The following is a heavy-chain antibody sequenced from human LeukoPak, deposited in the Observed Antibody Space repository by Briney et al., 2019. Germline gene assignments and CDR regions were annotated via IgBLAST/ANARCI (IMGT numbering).Heavy chain of an antibody. CDR3: AKTVTPGIAVAGHFDY. D-gene: IGHD6-19*01. J-gene: IGHJ4*02. CDR1: GFTFSSYG. CDR2: ISYDGSNK. Sequence: PGRSLRLSCAASGFTFSSYGMHWVRQAPGKGLEWVAVISYDGSNKYYADSVKGRFTISRDNSKNTLYLQMNSLRAEDTAVYYCAKTVTPGIAVAGHFDYWGQGTLVTVSS. V-gene: IGHV3-30*18.